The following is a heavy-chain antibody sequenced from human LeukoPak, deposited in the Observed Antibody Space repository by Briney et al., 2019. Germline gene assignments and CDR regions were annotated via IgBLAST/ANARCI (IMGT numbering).Heavy chain of an antibody. Sequence: GGSLRLSCAASGFTFSSYSMNWVRQAPGKGLEWVSSNSGSSSYIYYADSVKGRFTISRDNAKNSLYLQMNSLRAEDTAVYYCARDRNDFWSGYYFDYWGQGTLVTVSS. CDR2: NSGSSSYI. D-gene: IGHD3-3*01. CDR1: GFTFSSYS. J-gene: IGHJ4*02. V-gene: IGHV3-21*01. CDR3: ARDRNDFWSGYYFDY.